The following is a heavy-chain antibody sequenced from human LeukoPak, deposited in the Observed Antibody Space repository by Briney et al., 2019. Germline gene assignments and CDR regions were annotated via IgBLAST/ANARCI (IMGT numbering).Heavy chain of an antibody. D-gene: IGHD3-16*01. CDR1: GFTFSSYS. J-gene: IGHJ4*02. V-gene: IGHV3-21*01. CDR3: AREPQGGVDY. Sequence: GGSLRLSCAASGFTFSSYSMNWVRQAPGKGLEWVSSISSSSSYIYYADSVKGRFTISRDNAKNSLYLQMNSLGAEDTAVYYCAREPQGGVDYWGQGTLVTVSS. CDR2: ISSSSSYI.